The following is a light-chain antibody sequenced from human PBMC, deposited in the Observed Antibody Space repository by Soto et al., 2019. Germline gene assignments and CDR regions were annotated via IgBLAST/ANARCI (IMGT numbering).Light chain of an antibody. CDR2: DAS. J-gene: IGKJ1*01. CDR1: QSVGTF. V-gene: IGKV3-11*01. CDR3: HQCNNWHQWT. Sequence: EIVMTRSRATLSLPPGQSATLSCRASQSVGTFFAWYKQKPGQDPRLLIYDASNRATGIPPRFSGSGAGKEFTLPISSIEHEDFAVSYCHQCNNWHQWTFGPGTKVDIK.